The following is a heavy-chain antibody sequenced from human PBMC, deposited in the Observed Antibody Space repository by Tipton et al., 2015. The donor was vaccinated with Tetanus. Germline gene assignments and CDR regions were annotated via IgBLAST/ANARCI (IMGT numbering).Heavy chain of an antibody. V-gene: IGHV4-61*08. CDR2: ISNTGST. CDR1: GDSVSSGGYG. CDR3: ARIVRMGDFSFFDS. D-gene: IGHD3-16*01. Sequence: TLSLTCTVSGDSVSSGGYGWGSIRQSPGKGLELIGYISNTGSTSYNPSLQSRVSMSVDTSKNQFSLRLSSVTAADTAVYYCARIVRMGDFSFFDSWGLGTLVTVSS. J-gene: IGHJ4*02.